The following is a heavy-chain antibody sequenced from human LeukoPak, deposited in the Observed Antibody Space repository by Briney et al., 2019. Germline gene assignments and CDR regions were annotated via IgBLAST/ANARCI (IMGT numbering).Heavy chain of an antibody. CDR2: LSFDGSNK. V-gene: IGHV3-30*18. J-gene: IGHJ6*02. D-gene: IGHD5/OR15-5a*01. CDR3: AKDTLSVSITYHGMDV. CDR1: GFMFSNG. Sequence: PGRSLRLSCAASGFMFSNGLHWVRQAPGKGLEWVASLSFDGSNKYYADSVQGRFSISRDNSKSTVFLQMDSLRPDDTAVYFCAKDTLSVSITYHGMDVWGQGTTVAVSS.